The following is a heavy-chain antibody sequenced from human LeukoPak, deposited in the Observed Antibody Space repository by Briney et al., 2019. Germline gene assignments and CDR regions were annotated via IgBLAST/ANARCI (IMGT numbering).Heavy chain of an antibody. CDR3: AKRPLLNPATSLKWLDS. D-gene: IGHD1-14*01. Sequence: SETLSLTCAVSGGSISSGNWWNWVRQPPGKGLEWIGEMYFNGSTNCNPSLKSRVNISVDKSKNQFSLTLSSVTAADTAIYYCAKRPLLNPATSLKWLDSWGQGTLVTVSS. CDR2: MYFNGST. CDR1: GGSISSGNW. V-gene: IGHV4-4*02. J-gene: IGHJ5*01.